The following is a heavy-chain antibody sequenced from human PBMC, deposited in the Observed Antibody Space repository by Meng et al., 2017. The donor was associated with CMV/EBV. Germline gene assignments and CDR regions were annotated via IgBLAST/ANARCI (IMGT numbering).Heavy chain of an antibody. CDR3: ATVAGYKTNNYGSKKYNGLDP. V-gene: IGHV1-2*02. Sequence: ASVKVSCKASGYILTGYYMHWVRQAPGQGLEWMGWINPDSGGTNSAQKFQGRVTMTRDTSVSTAYMELSRLRSDDTAVYYCATVAGYKTNNYGSKKYNGLDPWGQGTLVTVSS. CDR2: INPDSGGT. CDR1: GYILTGYY. D-gene: IGHD3-10*01. J-gene: IGHJ5*02.